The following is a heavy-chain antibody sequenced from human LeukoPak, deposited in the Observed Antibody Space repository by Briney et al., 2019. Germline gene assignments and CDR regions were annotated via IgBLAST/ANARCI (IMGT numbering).Heavy chain of an antibody. V-gene: IGHV4-39*01. Sequence: PSETLSLTCNVSGDSISSRSYYWGWIRQPPGKGLEWIGTIYFSGTTYYNPSLESRITIFLDTPKSQFSLRLRSVTAADTAVYYCARRRDVLEWFTNSPFDYWGQGTLVTVSS. CDR3: ARRRDVLEWFTNSPFDY. CDR2: IYFSGTT. J-gene: IGHJ4*02. D-gene: IGHD3-3*01. CDR1: GDSISSRSYY.